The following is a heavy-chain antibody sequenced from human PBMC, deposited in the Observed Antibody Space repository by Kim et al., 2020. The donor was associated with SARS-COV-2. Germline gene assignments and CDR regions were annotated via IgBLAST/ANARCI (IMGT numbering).Heavy chain of an antibody. D-gene: IGHD6-13*01. CDR3: ARKQLVHLYYFDY. J-gene: IGHJ4*02. CDR2: INHSGST. CDR1: GGSFSGYY. Sequence: SETLSLTCAVYGGSFSGYYWSWIRQPPGKGLEWIGEINHSGSTNYNPSLKSRVTISVDTSKNQFSLKLRSVTAADTAVYDCARKQLVHLYYFDYWGQGT. V-gene: IGHV4-34*01.